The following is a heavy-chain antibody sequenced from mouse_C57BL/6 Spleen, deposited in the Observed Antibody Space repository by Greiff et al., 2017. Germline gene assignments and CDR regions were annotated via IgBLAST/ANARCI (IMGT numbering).Heavy chain of an antibody. D-gene: IGHD1-1*01. Sequence: QVQLQQPGAELVMPGASVKLSCKASGYTFTSYWMHWVKQRPGQGLEWIGEIDPSDSYTNYNQKFKGKSTLTVDKSSSTAYMQLSSLTSEDSAVYYCARGGITTVDGFAYWGQGTLVTVSA. CDR2: IDPSDSYT. J-gene: IGHJ3*01. CDR3: ARGGITTVDGFAY. CDR1: GYTFTSYW. V-gene: IGHV1-69*01.